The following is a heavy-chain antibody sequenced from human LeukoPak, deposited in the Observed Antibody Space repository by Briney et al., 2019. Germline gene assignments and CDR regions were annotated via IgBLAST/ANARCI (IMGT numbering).Heavy chain of an antibody. V-gene: IGHV1-69*04. CDR1: GGTFSSYA. CDR2: IIPILGIA. Sequence: ASVKVSCKASGGTFSSYAISWVRQAPGQGLEWMGRIIPILGIANYAQKFQGRVTITADKSTSTAYMELSSLRSEDTAVYYCARAFYDSSGYYYGSLDYWGQGTLVTVSS. J-gene: IGHJ4*02. D-gene: IGHD3-22*01. CDR3: ARAFYDSSGYYYGSLDY.